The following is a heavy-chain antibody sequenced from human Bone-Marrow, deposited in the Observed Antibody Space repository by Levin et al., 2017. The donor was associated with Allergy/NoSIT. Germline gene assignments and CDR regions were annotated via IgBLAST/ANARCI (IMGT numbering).Heavy chain of an antibody. D-gene: IGHD2-2*01. CDR2: IKRISDGGTT. CDR3: TTRFRRPGLPGRSDY. Sequence: KPGGSLRLSCAASGFRFADAWMTWVRQAPGKGLEWVGRIKRISDGGTTDYAAPVKGRFTIARDDSKDTLFLQMDSLKTEDTALYYCTTRFRRPGLPGRSDYWGQGTLVTVSS. V-gene: IGHV3-15*01. CDR1: GFRFADAW. J-gene: IGHJ4*02.